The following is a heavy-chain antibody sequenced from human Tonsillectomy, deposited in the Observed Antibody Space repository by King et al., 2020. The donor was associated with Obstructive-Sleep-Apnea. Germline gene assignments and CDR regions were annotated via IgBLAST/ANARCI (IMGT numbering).Heavy chain of an antibody. D-gene: IGHD2-2*01. J-gene: IGHJ6*02. CDR3: ARPTPYCSSTSCQNIYYYNYGMDV. V-gene: IGHV3-23*04. CDR1: GFTFGSYA. Sequence: VQLVESGGDLVQTGGSLRLSCAASGFTFGSYAMSWVRQAPGKGLEWVSGISGSGEDTYYADSVKGRFTISRDNSKNTLHLQMNSLRGDDTAVYYCARPTPYCSSTSCQNIYYYNYGMDVWGQGTTVTVSS. CDR2: ISGSGEDT.